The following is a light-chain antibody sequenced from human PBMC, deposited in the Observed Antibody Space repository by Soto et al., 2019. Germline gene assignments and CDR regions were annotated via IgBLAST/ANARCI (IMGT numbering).Light chain of an antibody. CDR2: LNSDGSH. J-gene: IGLJ2*01. V-gene: IGLV4-69*01. Sequence: QPVLTQSPSASASLGASVKLTCTLSSGHSNYAIAWHQQQPEKGPRYSMKLNSDGSHSKGDGIPDRFSGSSSGAERYLTISSLQSEDEADYYCQTWGTGVVFGGGTKLTVL. CDR3: QTWGTGVV. CDR1: SGHSNYA.